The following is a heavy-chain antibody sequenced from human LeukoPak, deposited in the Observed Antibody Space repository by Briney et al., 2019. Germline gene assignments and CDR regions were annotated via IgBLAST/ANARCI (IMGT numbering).Heavy chain of an antibody. Sequence: GGSLRLSCAASGFTFSSYGMHWVRQAPGKGLEWVAFIRYDGSNKYYADSVKGRFTISRDNSKNTLYLQMNSLRAEDAAVHYCAKDLSGWADYWGQGTLVTVSS. CDR2: IRYDGSNK. V-gene: IGHV3-30*02. J-gene: IGHJ4*02. CDR3: AKDLSGWADY. CDR1: GFTFSSYG. D-gene: IGHD6-19*01.